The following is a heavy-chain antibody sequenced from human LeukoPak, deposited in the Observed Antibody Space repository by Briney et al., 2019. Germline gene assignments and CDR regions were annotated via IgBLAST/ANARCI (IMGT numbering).Heavy chain of an antibody. CDR1: GFTFSGSA. CDR3: TRPTSATVVRGVTPRDY. V-gene: IGHV3-73*01. CDR2: IRSKANSYAT. Sequence: GGSLRLSCAASGFTFSGSAMHWVRQASGKGLEWVGRIRSKANSYATAYAASVKGRFTISRDDSKNTAYLQMNSLKTEDTAVYYCTRPTSATVVRGVTPRDYWGQGTLVTVSS. D-gene: IGHD3-10*01. J-gene: IGHJ4*02.